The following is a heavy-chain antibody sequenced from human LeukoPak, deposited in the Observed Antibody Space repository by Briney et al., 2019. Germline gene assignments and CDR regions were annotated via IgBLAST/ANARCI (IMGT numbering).Heavy chain of an antibody. D-gene: IGHD1-20*01. CDR3: ARGPLDNWNGLTLFDY. Sequence: GGSLRLSCAASGFTFSDNYMSWIRQAPGKGLEWISYISSSGSTIYYADSVKGRFTISRDNAKNSLYLQMNSLRAEDTAVYYCARGPLDNWNGLTLFDYWGQGTLVTVSS. V-gene: IGHV3-11*01. J-gene: IGHJ4*02. CDR1: GFTFSDNY. CDR2: ISSSGSTI.